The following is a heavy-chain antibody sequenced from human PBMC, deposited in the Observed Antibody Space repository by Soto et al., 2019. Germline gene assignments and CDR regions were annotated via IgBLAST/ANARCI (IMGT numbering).Heavy chain of an antibody. CDR1: GGSVSSGSYY. Sequence: SETLSLTCTVSGGSVSSGSYYWSWIRQPPGKGLEWIGYIYYSGSTNYNPSLKSRVTISVDTSKNQFSLKLSSVTAADTAVYYCARDLEDIVVVPAALGAFDIWGQGTMVTV. D-gene: IGHD2-2*01. CDR2: IYYSGST. CDR3: ARDLEDIVVVPAALGAFDI. V-gene: IGHV4-61*01. J-gene: IGHJ3*02.